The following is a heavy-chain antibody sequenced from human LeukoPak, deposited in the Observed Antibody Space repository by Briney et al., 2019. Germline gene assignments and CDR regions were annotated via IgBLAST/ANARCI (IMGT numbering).Heavy chain of an antibody. CDR1: GGSISSYY. J-gene: IGHJ4*02. CDR3: ARLRGGGSYGLVDY. V-gene: IGHV4-59*01. D-gene: IGHD5-18*01. CDR2: IYYSGST. Sequence: SETLSLTCTVSGGSISSYYWSWIRQPPGKGLEWIGYIYYSGSTNYNSSLKSRVTISVDTSKNQFSLKLSSVTAADTAVYYCARLRGGGSYGLVDYWGQGTLVTVSS.